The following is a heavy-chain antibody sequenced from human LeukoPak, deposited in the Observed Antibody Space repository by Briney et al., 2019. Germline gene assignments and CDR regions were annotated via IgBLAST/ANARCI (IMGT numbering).Heavy chain of an antibody. J-gene: IGHJ4*02. CDR3: ARDHSSSCQLLDY. Sequence: VASVKVSCKASGYTFTSYGMNWVRQAPGQGLEWMGWINTNTGNPTYAQGFTGRFVFSLDTSVRTAYLQISSLKAEDTAVYYCARDHSSSCQLLDYWGQGTLVTISS. V-gene: IGHV7-4-1*02. CDR2: INTNTGNP. CDR1: GYTFTSYG. D-gene: IGHD6-13*01.